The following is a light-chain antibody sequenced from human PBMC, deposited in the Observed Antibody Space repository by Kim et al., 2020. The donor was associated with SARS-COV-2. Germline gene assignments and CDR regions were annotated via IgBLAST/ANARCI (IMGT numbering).Light chain of an antibody. CDR1: SSNHGVGYD. CDR2: ANI. CDR3: QSYDTGVTVVV. Sequence: TTSSTVPSSNHGVGYDVVWYQQCPGTAPKRLIFANISRPPGVPSRCSGSKWCASASSVITGLQAEEEAGYYCQSYDTGVTVVVFGGGTQLTVL. V-gene: IGLV1-40*03. J-gene: IGLJ2*01.